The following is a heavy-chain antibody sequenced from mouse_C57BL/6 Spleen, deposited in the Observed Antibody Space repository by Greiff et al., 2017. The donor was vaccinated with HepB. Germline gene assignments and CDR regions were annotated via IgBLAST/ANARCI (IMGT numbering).Heavy chain of an antibody. J-gene: IGHJ3*01. CDR1: GYTFTSYW. CDR3: ARGRYGNSEAWFAY. Sequence: QVQLQQPGAELVRPGSSVKLSCKASGYTFTSYWMHWVKQRPIQGLEWIGNIDPSDSETHYNQKFKDKATLTVDKYSSTAYMQLSSLTSEDSAFYSCARGRYGNSEAWFAYWGQGTLVTVSA. D-gene: IGHD2-10*02. CDR2: IDPSDSET. V-gene: IGHV1-52*01.